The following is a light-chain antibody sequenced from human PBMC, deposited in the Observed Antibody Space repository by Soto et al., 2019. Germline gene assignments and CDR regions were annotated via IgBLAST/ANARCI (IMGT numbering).Light chain of an antibody. J-gene: IGKJ3*01. V-gene: IGKV2-28*01. CDR1: QSLLQSNGYNS. Sequence: DIVMTQSPLYLPVTPGEPASISCRSSQSLLQSNGYNSLDWYLQKPGQSPQLLIYLGSNRASGVPDRFSGSGSGTDFTLKISRVEAEDVWVYYCMQALQTPFTFGPGTKVDIK. CDR3: MQALQTPFT. CDR2: LGS.